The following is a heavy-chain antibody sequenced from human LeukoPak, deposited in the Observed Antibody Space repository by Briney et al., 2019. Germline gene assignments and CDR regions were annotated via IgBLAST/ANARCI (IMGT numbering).Heavy chain of an antibody. CDR1: GGTFSSYA. CDR2: IIPILGIA. Sequence: ASVKVSCKASGGTFSSYAISWVRQAPGQGLEWMGRIIPILGIANYAQKFQGRVTITADKSTSTAYMELSSLRSEDTAVYYCARDVRRDVATTSFDYWGQGTLVTVSS. D-gene: IGHD5-12*01. V-gene: IGHV1-69*04. CDR3: ARDVRRDVATTSFDY. J-gene: IGHJ4*02.